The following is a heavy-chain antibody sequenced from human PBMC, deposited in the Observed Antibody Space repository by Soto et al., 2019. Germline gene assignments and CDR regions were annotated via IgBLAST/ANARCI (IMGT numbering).Heavy chain of an antibody. V-gene: IGHV1-2*04. CDR3: ARSVPSVVAGFGPRNAFDI. CDR2: INPNSGGT. D-gene: IGHD2-15*01. Sequence: VASVKVSCKASGYTFTGYYMHWVRQAPGQGLEWMGWINPNSGGTNYAQKFQGWVTMTRDTSISTAYMELSRLRSDDTAVYYCARSVPSVVAGFGPRNAFDIWGQGTMVTVSS. CDR1: GYTFTGYY. J-gene: IGHJ3*02.